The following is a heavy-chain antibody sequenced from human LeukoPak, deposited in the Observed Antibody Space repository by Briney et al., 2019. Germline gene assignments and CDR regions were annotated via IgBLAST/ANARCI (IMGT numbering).Heavy chain of an antibody. D-gene: IGHD1-1*01. V-gene: IGHV3-53*04. CDR3: ARDRPGGGKLDFDY. J-gene: IGHJ4*02. CDR2: IYTGGDT. Sequence: GGSLRLSCAASGFIVSSHYMIWVRQAPGKGLEWVAVIYTGGDTYYAESVEGRFTISRHKSKNTLYLQMNSLRTDDTAVYYCARDRPGGGKLDFDYWGQGTLVTVSS. CDR1: GFIVSSHY.